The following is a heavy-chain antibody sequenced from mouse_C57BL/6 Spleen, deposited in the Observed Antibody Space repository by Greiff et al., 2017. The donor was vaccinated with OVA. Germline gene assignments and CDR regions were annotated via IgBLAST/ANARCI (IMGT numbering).Heavy chain of an antibody. D-gene: IGHD4-1*01. CDR2: IYPGDGDT. CDR3: ARERTGDWYFDV. Sequence: VQLQQSGPELVKPGASVKISCKASGYAFSSSWMNWVKQRPGKGLEWIGRIYPGDGDTNYNGKFKGKATLTADKSSSTAYMQLSSLTSEDSAVYFCARERTGDWYFDVWGTGTTVTVSS. J-gene: IGHJ1*03. CDR1: GYAFSSSW. V-gene: IGHV1-82*01.